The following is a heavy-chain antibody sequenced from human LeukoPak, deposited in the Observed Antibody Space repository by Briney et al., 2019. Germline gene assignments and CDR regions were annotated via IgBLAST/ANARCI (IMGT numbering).Heavy chain of an antibody. CDR3: ARGLLWFGELTPLDY. V-gene: IGHV3-30-3*01. D-gene: IGHD3-10*01. CDR2: ISYDGSNK. J-gene: IGHJ4*02. Sequence: PGGSVRLSCAASGFTFSSYAMHWVRQAPGKGLEWVAVISYDGSNKYYAHSVKGRFTISRDNSKNTLYLQMNSLRAEDTAVYYCARGLLWFGELTPLDYWGQGTLVTVSS. CDR1: GFTFSSYA.